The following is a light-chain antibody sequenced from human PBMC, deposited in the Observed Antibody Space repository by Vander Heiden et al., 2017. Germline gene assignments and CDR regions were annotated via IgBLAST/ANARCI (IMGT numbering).Light chain of an antibody. CDR1: QSVSSN. V-gene: IGKV3-15*01. CDR3: QQYNNWPPS. Sequence: EIVMTQSPATLSVSPGESATLSCRASQSVSSNLAWSQQKPGQAPRLLIYGASTRASGIPARFSGSGSGTEFTPTISSLQSEDFAIYFCQQYNNWPPSFGRGSKVEIK. J-gene: IGKJ4*01. CDR2: GAS.